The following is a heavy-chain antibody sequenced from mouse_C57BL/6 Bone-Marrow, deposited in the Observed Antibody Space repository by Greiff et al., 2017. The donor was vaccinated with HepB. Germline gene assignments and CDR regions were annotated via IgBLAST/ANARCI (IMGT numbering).Heavy chain of an antibody. D-gene: IGHD1-1*01. J-gene: IGHJ4*01. CDR2: ISNGGGST. Sequence: EVHLVESGGGLVQPGGSLKLSCAASGFTFSDYYMYWVRQTPEKRLEWVAYISNGGGSTYYPDTVKGRFTIYRDNAKNTLYLQMSRLKSEDTAMYYCARHTVVEPYYYAMDYWGQGTSVTVSS. V-gene: IGHV5-12*01. CDR1: GFTFSDYY. CDR3: ARHTVVEPYYYAMDY.